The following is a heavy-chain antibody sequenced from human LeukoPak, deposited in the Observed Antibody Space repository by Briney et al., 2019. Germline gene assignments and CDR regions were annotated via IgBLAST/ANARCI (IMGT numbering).Heavy chain of an antibody. V-gene: IGHV4-4*07. CDR3: ARVGASRTAWFDP. CDR1: GGPISCYY. J-gene: IGHJ5*02. D-gene: IGHD2-15*01. Sequence: SETLSLTCSVSGGPISCYYWSWMRQPAGKGLEWIGRIYTSGSTNYNPSLKSRVTMSGDTSKNQFSLKLSSVTAADTAVYYCARVGASRTAWFDPWGQGTLVTVSS. CDR2: IYTSGST.